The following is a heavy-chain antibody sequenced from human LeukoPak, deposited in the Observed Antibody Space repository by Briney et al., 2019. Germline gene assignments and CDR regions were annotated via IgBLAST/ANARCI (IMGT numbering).Heavy chain of an antibody. CDR1: GGSISSGGYS. D-gene: IGHD6-13*01. V-gene: IGHV4-30-2*01. Sequence: SQTLSLTCAVSGGSISSGGYSWGWIRQPPGKGLEWIGYIYHSGSTYYNPSLKSRVTISVDRSKNQFSLKLSSVTAADTAVYYCAREIAAAGTFDYWGQGTLVTVSS. J-gene: IGHJ4*02. CDR2: IYHSGST. CDR3: AREIAAAGTFDY.